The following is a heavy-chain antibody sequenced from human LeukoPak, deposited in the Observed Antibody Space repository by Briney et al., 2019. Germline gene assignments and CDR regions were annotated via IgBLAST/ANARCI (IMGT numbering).Heavy chain of an antibody. CDR3: AKDKHPKYYDSSGYFDY. CDR1: GFTFSSYG. V-gene: IGHV3-30*02. Sequence: PGGSLRLSCAASGFTFSSYGMHWVRQAPGKGLEWVAFIRYDGSNKYYADSVKGRFTISRDNSKNTPYLQMNSLRAEDTAVYYCAKDKHPKYYDSSGYFDYWGQGTLVTVSS. D-gene: IGHD3-22*01. J-gene: IGHJ4*02. CDR2: IRYDGSNK.